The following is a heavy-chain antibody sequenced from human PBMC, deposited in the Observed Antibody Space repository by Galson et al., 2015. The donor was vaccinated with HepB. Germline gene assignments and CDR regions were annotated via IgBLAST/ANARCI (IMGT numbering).Heavy chain of an antibody. Sequence: SVKVSCKASGGTFSSYAISWVRQAPGQGLEWMGRIIPILGIANYAQKFQGRVTITADKSTSTAYMELSSLRSEDTAVYYCARAAIAVAYGFDYWGQGTLVTVSS. D-gene: IGHD6-19*01. J-gene: IGHJ4*02. CDR3: ARAAIAVAYGFDY. CDR2: IIPILGIA. V-gene: IGHV1-69*04. CDR1: GGTFSSYA.